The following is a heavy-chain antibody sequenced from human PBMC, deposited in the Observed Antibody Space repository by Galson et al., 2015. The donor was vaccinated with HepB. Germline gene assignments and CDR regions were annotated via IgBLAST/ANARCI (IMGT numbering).Heavy chain of an antibody. D-gene: IGHD2-8*02. V-gene: IGHV3-73*01. CDR1: GFTFSGSA. CDR3: TRLDCTGGVCSPFDY. J-gene: IGHJ4*02. CDR2: IRSKANSYAT. Sequence: SLRLSCAASGFTFSGSAMHWVRQASGKGLEWVGRIRSKANSYATAYAASVKGRFTISRDDSKNTAYLQMNSLKTEDTAVYYCTRLDCTGGVCSPFDYWGQGTLVTVSS.